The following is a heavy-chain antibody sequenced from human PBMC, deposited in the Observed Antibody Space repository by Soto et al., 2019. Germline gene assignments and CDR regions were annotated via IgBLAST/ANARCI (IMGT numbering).Heavy chain of an antibody. D-gene: IGHD3-16*02. CDR2: ISDSGDRT. CDR1: GFTFSSYA. CDR3: AKDRGIIVKAGDAFDV. V-gene: IGHV3-23*01. J-gene: IGHJ3*01. Sequence: PGGSLRLSCAASGFTFSSYAMSWVRQAPGKGLEWVSYISDSGDRTYYADSVKGRFTISRDRSKNTVSLQMDSLRAEDTAVYYCAKDRGIIVKAGDAFDVWGQGTKVTVS.